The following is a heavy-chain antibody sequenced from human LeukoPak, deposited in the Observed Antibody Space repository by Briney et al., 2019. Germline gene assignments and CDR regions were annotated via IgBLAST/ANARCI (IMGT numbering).Heavy chain of an antibody. CDR3: AREEA. CDR1: GITVTQSD. Sequence: PGGSLRLSCAISGITVTQSDMSWVRQAPGRGLEWVANIKQDGSEKYYVDSVKGRFTISRDNAKNSLYLQMNSLRAEDTAVYYCAREEAWGQGTLVTVSS. J-gene: IGHJ4*02. V-gene: IGHV3-7*01. CDR2: IKQDGSEK.